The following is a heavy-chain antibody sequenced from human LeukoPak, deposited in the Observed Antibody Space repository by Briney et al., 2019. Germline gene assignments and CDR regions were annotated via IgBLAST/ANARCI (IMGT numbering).Heavy chain of an antibody. V-gene: IGHV1-58*02. CDR2: IVVGSGNT. CDR1: RFTFISSG. D-gene: IGHD5-18*01. Sequence: SVKVSCKASRFTFISSGMQWVRPARGQRLEWIGWIVVGSGNTNYAQKFQERVTITRDMSTSTAYMELSSLRSEDTAVYYCAAPRRGPHTLMDPRDAFDIWGQGTMVTVSS. J-gene: IGHJ3*02. CDR3: AAPRRGPHTLMDPRDAFDI.